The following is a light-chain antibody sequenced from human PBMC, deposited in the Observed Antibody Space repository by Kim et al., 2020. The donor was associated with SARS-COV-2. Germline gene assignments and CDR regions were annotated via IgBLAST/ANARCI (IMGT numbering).Light chain of an antibody. CDR3: QVWDSSSDHTWV. CDR2: YDS. Sequence: SYELTQSPSVSVAPGQTARITCGGNKIGIKSVHWYQQRPGQAPVMVIYYDSDRPSGIPERFSGSNSGNTATLTISRVEAGDEGDYYCQVWDSSSDHTWVFGGGTKLTVL. V-gene: IGLV3-21*04. J-gene: IGLJ3*02. CDR1: KIGIKS.